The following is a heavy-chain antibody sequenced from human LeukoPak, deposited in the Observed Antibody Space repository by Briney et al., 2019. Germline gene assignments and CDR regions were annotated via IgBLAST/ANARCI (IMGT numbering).Heavy chain of an antibody. D-gene: IGHD6-19*01. CDR3: AKDLSSSGFRIDY. Sequence: PGGSLRLSCAASGFTFSSYAMSWVRQAPGKELEWVSTISDSGGSTYYADSVKGRFTISRDNSKNTLSLQMNSLRAEDTAKYYCAKDLSSSGFRIDYWGQGTLVTVSS. CDR1: GFTFSSYA. J-gene: IGHJ4*02. CDR2: ISDSGGST. V-gene: IGHV3-23*01.